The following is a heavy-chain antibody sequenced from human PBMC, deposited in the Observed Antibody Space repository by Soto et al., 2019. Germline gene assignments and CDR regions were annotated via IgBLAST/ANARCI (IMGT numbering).Heavy chain of an antibody. V-gene: IGHV3-7*03. CDR3: AKGDPSGRYSLDY. D-gene: IGHD1-26*01. Sequence: ESGGGLVQPGGSLRLSCAASGFSLTNYWMQWVRQAPGKGLEWVASINEHGREMYYVDSVRGRFTISRDISDNSLYLQMNSLRAEDTAMYYCAKGDPSGRYSLDYWGQGSQVTVSS. CDR1: GFSLTNYW. CDR2: INEHGREM. J-gene: IGHJ4*02.